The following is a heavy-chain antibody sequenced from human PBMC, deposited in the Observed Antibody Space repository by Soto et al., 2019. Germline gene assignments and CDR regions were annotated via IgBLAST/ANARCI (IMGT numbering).Heavy chain of an antibody. D-gene: IGHD3-22*01. Sequence: GGSLRLSCAASGFTFSSYAMHWVRQAPGKGLEWVAVISYDGSNKYYADSVKGRFTISRDNSKNTLYLQMNSLRAEDTAVYYCARDPPYESLDYYYGMDVWGQGATVTVSS. CDR1: GFTFSSYA. V-gene: IGHV3-30-3*01. CDR2: ISYDGSNK. J-gene: IGHJ6*02. CDR3: ARDPPYESLDYYYGMDV.